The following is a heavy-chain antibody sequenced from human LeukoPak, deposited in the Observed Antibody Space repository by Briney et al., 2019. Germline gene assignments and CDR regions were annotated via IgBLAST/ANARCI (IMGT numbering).Heavy chain of an antibody. J-gene: IGHJ3*02. V-gene: IGHV1-18*04. CDR2: ISAYNGNT. D-gene: IGHD2-15*01. CDR3: ARDGCSGGSCYFAADAFDI. Sequence: GASVKVSCKTSGYTFTGYYMHWVRQAPGQGLEWMGWISAYNGNTNYAQKLQGRVTMTTDTSTSTAYMELRSLRSDDTAVYYCARDGCSGGSCYFAADAFDIWGQGTMVTVSS. CDR1: GYTFTGYY.